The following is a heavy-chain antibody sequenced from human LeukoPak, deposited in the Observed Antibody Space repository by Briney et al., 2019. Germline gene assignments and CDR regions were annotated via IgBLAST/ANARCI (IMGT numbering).Heavy chain of an antibody. V-gene: IGHV1-8*01. CDR2: MNPNSGNT. CDR3: ARGGSSWLFSGNMDV. CDR1: GYTFTSYE. D-gene: IGHD6-13*01. Sequence: ASVKVSCKASGYTFTSYEIMWVRQATGQGLEWMGWMNPNSGNTGYAQKFQGRVTMTRNTSISTAYMELSSLRSEDTAVYYCARGGSSWLFSGNMDVWGKGTTVTVSS. J-gene: IGHJ6*03.